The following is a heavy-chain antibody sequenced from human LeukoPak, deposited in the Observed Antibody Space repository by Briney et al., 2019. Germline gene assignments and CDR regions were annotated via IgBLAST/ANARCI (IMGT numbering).Heavy chain of an antibody. V-gene: IGHV3-33*01. Sequence: GGSLRLSCAASGFTFSNYGLHWVRQAPGKGLEWLAVMWFDGSHKYYADSVKGRFTISRDNSKSMLYLQMNSLRDEDTAVYYCARDRGSSGWYGWWFDPWGQGTLITVSS. CDR3: ARDRGSSGWYGWWFDP. CDR2: MWFDGSHK. D-gene: IGHD6-19*01. J-gene: IGHJ5*02. CDR1: GFTFSNYG.